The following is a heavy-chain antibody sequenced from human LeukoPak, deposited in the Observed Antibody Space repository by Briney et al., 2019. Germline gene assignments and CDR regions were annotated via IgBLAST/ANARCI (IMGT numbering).Heavy chain of an antibody. D-gene: IGHD1-14*01. CDR2: IYDDGST. J-gene: IGHJ4*02. Sequence: PSETLSLTCTLSGGSIINGDYYWSWIRQPPGKGLERIGYIYDDGSTYYNPSLKSRVTISIDTSKNQFSLNLRSVTAAGTAVYYCARLTGSGEVFDSWGQGTLVTVSS. CDR1: GGSIINGDYY. CDR3: ARLTGSGEVFDS. V-gene: IGHV4-30-4*01.